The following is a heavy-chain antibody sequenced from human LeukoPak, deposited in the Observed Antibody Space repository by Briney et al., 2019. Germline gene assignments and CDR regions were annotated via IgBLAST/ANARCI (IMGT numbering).Heavy chain of an antibody. CDR1: GYTFTGYD. Sequence: GASVKVFCKASGYTFTGYDINWVRQATGQGLEWMGWMNPNTGDTGYSHNFQGRVTMTRDTSIDTAYMQLSGLTSEDTAVYYCTRGSLSGSSRDYWGQGTLFTVSS. D-gene: IGHD1-26*01. CDR3: TRGSLSGSSRDY. CDR2: MNPNTGDT. V-gene: IGHV1-8*01. J-gene: IGHJ4*02.